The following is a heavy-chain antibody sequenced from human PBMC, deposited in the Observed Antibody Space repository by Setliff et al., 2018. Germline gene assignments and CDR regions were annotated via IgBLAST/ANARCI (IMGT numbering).Heavy chain of an antibody. V-gene: IGHV5-51*01. CDR1: GYSFTTNW. CDR3: ARRAAAHDWFDP. J-gene: IGHJ5*02. CDR2: IYPGDPVT. Sequence: PGESLKISCKASGYSFTTNWIGWVRRMPGKGLEWMGIIYPGDPVTIYSPSFQGQVPISADKTLSTAYLQWSSLKASDTAIYYCARRAAAHDWFDPWGQGTLVTVSS. D-gene: IGHD2-15*01.